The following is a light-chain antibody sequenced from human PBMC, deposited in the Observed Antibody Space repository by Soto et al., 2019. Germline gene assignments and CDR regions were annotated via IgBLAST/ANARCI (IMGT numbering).Light chain of an antibody. V-gene: IGLV2-8*01. Sequence: QSAMAQPPSASGSPGQSVTISRTGTSIDVGGYNYVSWYQQHPGKAPKLMIYEVSKRPSGVPDRFSGSKSGNTASLTVSGLQAEDEADYYCSSYAGSNNVFGTGTKVTVL. CDR3: SSYAGSNNV. CDR2: EVS. CDR1: SIDVGGYNY. J-gene: IGLJ1*01.